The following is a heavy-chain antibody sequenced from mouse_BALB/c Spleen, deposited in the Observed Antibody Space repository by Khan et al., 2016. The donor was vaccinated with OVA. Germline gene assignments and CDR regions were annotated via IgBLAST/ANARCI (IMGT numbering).Heavy chain of an antibody. Sequence: EVKLEESGGGLVKPGGSLKLSCAASGFAFISYDMSWVRQTPERRLEWVATISSGGSYSYYPDSVKGRFTISRDIDRKTLYLQMISLRSEDTAFYYCARPSYYGNPWFTYWGQGTLVTVSA. CDR1: GFAFISYD. CDR3: ARPSYYGNPWFTY. D-gene: IGHD2-10*01. J-gene: IGHJ3*01. V-gene: IGHV5-9*02. CDR2: ISSGGSYS.